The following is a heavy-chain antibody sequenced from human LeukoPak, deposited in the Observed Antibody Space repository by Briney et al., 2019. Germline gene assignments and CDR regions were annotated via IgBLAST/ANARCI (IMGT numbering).Heavy chain of an antibody. J-gene: IGHJ4*02. Sequence: GGSLRLSCAASGFTFNSCSMDWVRQAPGKGLEWVSSISSSSSYIYYADSVKGRFTISRDNAKNSLYLQMNSLRAEDTAVYYCAYLSISMIVVDWGQGTLVTVSS. CDR3: AYLSISMIVVD. D-gene: IGHD3-22*01. CDR1: GFTFNSCS. CDR2: ISSSSSYI. V-gene: IGHV3-21*01.